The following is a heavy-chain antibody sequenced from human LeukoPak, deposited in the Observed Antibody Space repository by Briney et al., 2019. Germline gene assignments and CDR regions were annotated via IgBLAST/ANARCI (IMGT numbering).Heavy chain of an antibody. J-gene: IGHJ4*02. V-gene: IGHV3-73*01. CDR3: TRHGTDYGDYLY. CDR2: IRSKANSYAT. Sequence: PGGSLKLSCAASGFTFSGSAMHWVRQASGKGLEWVGRIRSKANSYATAYAASVKGRFTISRDDSKNTAYLQMNSLKTEDTAVYYCTRHGTDYGDYLYWGQGTLATVSS. CDR1: GFTFSGSA. D-gene: IGHD4-17*01.